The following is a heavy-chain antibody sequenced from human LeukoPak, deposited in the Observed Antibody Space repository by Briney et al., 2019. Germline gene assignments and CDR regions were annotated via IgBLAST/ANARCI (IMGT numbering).Heavy chain of an antibody. CDR1: GFTFSDAW. D-gene: IGHD2-8*01. V-gene: IGHV3-15*01. CDR3: TTLNPPIVLMVYADFDI. J-gene: IGHJ3*02. CDR2: IKSKTDGGTT. Sequence: GGSLRLSCEASGFTFSDAWMTWVRQAPGKGLEWVGRIKSKTDGGTTDYAAPVKGRFTISRDDSRNTLYLQMNSLKTEDTAVYYCTTLNPPIVLMVYADFDIWGQGTMVTVSS.